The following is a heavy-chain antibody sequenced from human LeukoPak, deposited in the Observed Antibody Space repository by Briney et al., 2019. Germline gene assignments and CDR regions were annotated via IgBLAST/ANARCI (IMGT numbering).Heavy chain of an antibody. CDR3: ASASHITMLRGANDY. D-gene: IGHD3-10*01. J-gene: IGHJ4*02. Sequence: SVKVSCKASGYTFTGYYMHWVRQAPGQGLEWMGGIIPIFGTANYAQKFQGRVTITADESTSTAYMELSSLRSEDTAVYYCASASHITMLRGANDYWGQGTLVTVSS. V-gene: IGHV1-69*13. CDR2: IIPIFGTA. CDR1: GYTFTGYY.